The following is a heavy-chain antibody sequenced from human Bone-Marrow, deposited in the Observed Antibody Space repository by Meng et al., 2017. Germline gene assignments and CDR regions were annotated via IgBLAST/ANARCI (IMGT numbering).Heavy chain of an antibody. V-gene: IGHV1-18*01. CDR1: GYTFTSYG. Sequence: ASVKVSCKASGYTFTSYGISWVRQAPGQGLEWMGWISAYNGNTNYAQKLQGRVTMTTDTSTSTAYMELRSLRSDDTAVYYCARDHEDIVVVPAARNNWFDPWGQGTQVTVSS. J-gene: IGHJ5*02. CDR3: ARDHEDIVVVPAARNNWFDP. CDR2: ISAYNGNT. D-gene: IGHD2-2*01.